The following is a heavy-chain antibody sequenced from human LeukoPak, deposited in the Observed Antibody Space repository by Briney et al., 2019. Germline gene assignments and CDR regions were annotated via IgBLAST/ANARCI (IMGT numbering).Heavy chain of an antibody. J-gene: IGHJ4*02. Sequence: GGSLRLSCAASGFTFSSYSMNWVRQAPGKGLEWVSSISSSSSYIYYADSVKGRFTISRDNAKNSLYLQMNSLRAEDTAVYYCARDALVGATADFDYWGQGTLVTVSS. CDR1: GFTFSSYS. CDR2: ISSSSSYI. CDR3: ARDALVGATADFDY. D-gene: IGHD1-26*01. V-gene: IGHV3-21*01.